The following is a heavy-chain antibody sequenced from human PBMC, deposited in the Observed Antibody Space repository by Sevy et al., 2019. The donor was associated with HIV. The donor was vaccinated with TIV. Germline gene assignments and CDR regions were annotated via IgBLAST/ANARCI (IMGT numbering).Heavy chain of an antibody. V-gene: IGHV3-23*01. CDR3: ANVRDYYYGMDV. D-gene: IGHD3-16*02. J-gene: IGHJ6*02. CDR1: GFTFSSYA. Sequence: GGSLRLSCAASGFTFSSYAMSWVRQAPGKGLEWVSAISGSGGSTYYADSVKGRFTISRDNSKNTLYLQMNSLRAEDTAVYYCANVRDYYYGMDVWGQGTTVTVSS. CDR2: ISGSGGST.